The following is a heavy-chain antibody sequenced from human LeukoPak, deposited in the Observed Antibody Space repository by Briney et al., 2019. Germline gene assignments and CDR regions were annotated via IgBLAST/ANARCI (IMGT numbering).Heavy chain of an antibody. D-gene: IGHD5-24*01. V-gene: IGHV3-11*04. CDR2: ISSSGSTI. CDR3: ARAGGSEMATEEVFNLGMDV. CDR1: GFTFSDYY. Sequence: GGSLRLSCAASGFTFSDYYMSWIRQARGKGLEWVSYISSSGSTIYYADSVKGRFTISRDNAKNSLYLQMNSLRAEDTAVYYCARAGGSEMATEEVFNLGMDVWGKGTTVTVSS. J-gene: IGHJ6*04.